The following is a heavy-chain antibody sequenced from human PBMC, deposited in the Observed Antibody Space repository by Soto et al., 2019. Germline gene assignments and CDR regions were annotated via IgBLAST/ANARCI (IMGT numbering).Heavy chain of an antibody. Sequence: QVQLQQWGAGLLKPSETLSLTCAVYGGSFSGYYWSWIRQPPGKGLEWIGEINQSGSTNYNPSLKSRVTISVDTSKSQCSLKLSSMTAADTAVYYCARRRSSSFYYYGMDVWGQGTPVTVSS. D-gene: IGHD6-6*01. CDR3: ARRRSSSFYYYGMDV. J-gene: IGHJ6*02. V-gene: IGHV4-34*01. CDR1: GGSFSGYY. CDR2: INQSGST.